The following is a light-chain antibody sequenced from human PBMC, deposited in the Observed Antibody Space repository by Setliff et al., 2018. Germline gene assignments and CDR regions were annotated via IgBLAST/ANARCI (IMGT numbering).Light chain of an antibody. J-gene: IGLJ2*01. CDR3: ATWDHSLRGVV. CDR1: SSNIGNDY. Sequence: QSVLTQPPSVSAAPRQKVTISCSGSSSNIGNDYVSWYQQLPGTAPKLLIYDDNKRPSGIPDRFSGSKSGASATLGITGLQTGDEADYYCATWDHSLRGVVFGGGTKVT. CDR2: DDN. V-gene: IGLV1-51*01.